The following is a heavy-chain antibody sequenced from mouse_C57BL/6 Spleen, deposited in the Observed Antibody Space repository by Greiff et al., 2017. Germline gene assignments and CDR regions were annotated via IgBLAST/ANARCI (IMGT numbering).Heavy chain of an antibody. CDR1: GYTFTSYG. D-gene: IGHD1-1*01. CDR3: ARKALRDAMDY. J-gene: IGHJ4*01. CDR2: IYPRSGNT. V-gene: IGHV1-81*01. Sequence: VKLQQSGAELARPGASVKLSCKASGYTFTSYGISWVKQRTGQGLEWIGEIYPRSGNTYYNEKFKGKATLTADKSSSTAYMELRSLTSEDSAVYFCARKALRDAMDYWGQGTSVTVSS.